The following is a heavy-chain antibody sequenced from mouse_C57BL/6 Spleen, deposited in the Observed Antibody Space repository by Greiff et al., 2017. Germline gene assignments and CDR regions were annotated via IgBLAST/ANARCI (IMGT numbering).Heavy chain of an antibody. CDR1: GYTFTSYG. Sequence: VQLQQSGAELARPGASVKLSCKASGYTFTSYGISWVKQRTGQGLEWIGEIYPRCGNTYYNEKFKGKATLTADKSSSTAYMDLHSLTSADSAVYVCERGSTRVVATGDYWGQGTTLTVSS. J-gene: IGHJ2*01. V-gene: IGHV1-81*01. CDR2: IYPRCGNT. D-gene: IGHD1-1*01. CDR3: ERGSTRVVATGDY.